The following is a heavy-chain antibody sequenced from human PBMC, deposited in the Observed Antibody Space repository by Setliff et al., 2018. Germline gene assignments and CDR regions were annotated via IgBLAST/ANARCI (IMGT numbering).Heavy chain of an antibody. D-gene: IGHD2-2*01. V-gene: IGHV1-69*13. CDR2: IIPIFGTA. J-gene: IGHJ6*03. CDR1: GGTFSSYA. CDR3: ARVGRDIPPVVPAASSPHYYYYMDV. Sequence: SVKVSCKASGGTFSSYAISWVRQAPGQGLEWMGGIIPIFGTANYAQRFQGRVTITADESTSTAYMELSSLRSEDTAVYYCARVGRDIPPVVPAASSPHYYYYMDVWGKGTTVTVSS.